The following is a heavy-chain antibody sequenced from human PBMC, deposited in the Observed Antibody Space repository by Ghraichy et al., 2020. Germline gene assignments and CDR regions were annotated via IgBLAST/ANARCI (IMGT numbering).Heavy chain of an antibody. J-gene: IGHJ4*02. V-gene: IGHV1-3*04. Sequence: ASVKVSCKASGYNFNDYVIRWLRQAPVQSLEWLGWINIDNGNTYDSQKVRGRVTITMDTPATTVYMDLSGLTSEDTAVYYCAREDGGIYDYWGQGNLVTVSS. CDR2: INIDNGNT. CDR1: GYNFNDYV. CDR3: AREDGGIYDY.